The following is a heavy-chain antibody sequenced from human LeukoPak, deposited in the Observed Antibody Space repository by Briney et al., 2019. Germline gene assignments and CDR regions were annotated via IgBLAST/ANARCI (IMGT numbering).Heavy chain of an antibody. D-gene: IGHD3-10*01. J-gene: IGHJ3*02. CDR1: GFTFSSYA. Sequence: GGSLRLSCAPSGFTFSSYAMSWVRQAPGKGLEWVSAISGSGGSTYYADSVKGRFTISRDNSRNTLYLQMNSMRAEDTAVYYCAKDRGVRGFYDAFDIWGQGTMVTVSS. CDR2: ISGSGGST. CDR3: AKDRGVRGFYDAFDI. V-gene: IGHV3-23*01.